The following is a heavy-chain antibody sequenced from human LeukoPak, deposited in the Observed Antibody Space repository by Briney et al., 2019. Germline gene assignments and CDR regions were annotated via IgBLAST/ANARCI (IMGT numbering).Heavy chain of an antibody. J-gene: IGHJ6*03. CDR3: ARDRSSGYSYGYVGYYYYYMDV. V-gene: IGHV4-61*02. Sequence: SETLSLTCTVSGGSISSGSYYWSWIRQPAGKGLEWIGRIYTSGSTNYNPSLKSRVTISVDTSKNQFSLKLSSVTAADTAVYYCARDRSSGYSYGYVGYYYYYMDVWGKGTTVTVSS. D-gene: IGHD5-18*01. CDR1: GGSISSGSYY. CDR2: IYTSGST.